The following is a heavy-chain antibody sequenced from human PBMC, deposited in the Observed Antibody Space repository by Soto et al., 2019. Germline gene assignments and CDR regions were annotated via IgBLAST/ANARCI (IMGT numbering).Heavy chain of an antibody. V-gene: IGHV3-23*05. CDR3: TKDVTGDIGADF. J-gene: IGHJ4*02. D-gene: IGHD2-21*02. CDR1: GFAFSNCA. CDR2: IKTSGDTT. Sequence: PGGSLRLSCAASGFAFSNCAMSWVRQAPGKGLEWVSTIKTSGDTTFYADPVKGRFTTSRDDSKNTLYLQMNSLRAEDTATYYCTKDVTGDIGADFWGQGTPVTVYS.